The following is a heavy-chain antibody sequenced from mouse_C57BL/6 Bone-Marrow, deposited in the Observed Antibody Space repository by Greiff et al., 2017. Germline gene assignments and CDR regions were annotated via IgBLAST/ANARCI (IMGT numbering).Heavy chain of an antibody. D-gene: IGHD1-1*01. V-gene: IGHV1-63*01. Sequence: QVQLKESGAELVRPGTSVKMSCKASGYTFTNYWIGWAKQRPGHGLEWIGDIYPGGGYTNYNEKFKGKATLTADKSSSTAYMQFSSLTSEDSAIYYGARKGEYYPFDYWGQGTTLTVSS. CDR3: ARKGEYYPFDY. J-gene: IGHJ2*01. CDR2: IYPGGGYT. CDR1: GYTFTNYW.